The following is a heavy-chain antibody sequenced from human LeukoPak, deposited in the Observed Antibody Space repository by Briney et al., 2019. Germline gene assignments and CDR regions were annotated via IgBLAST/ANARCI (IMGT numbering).Heavy chain of an antibody. CDR2: INANSGDT. V-gene: IGHV1-2*02. D-gene: IGHD2-2*01. J-gene: IGHJ5*01. CDR3: ARADASRWFDY. Sequence: SVKVSFKASGYTFTVDYRHWVRQAPAQGLEWMGWINANSGDTGYAQKFQGRVTMTRDTSVSTAYMELSRLRSNDAAVYFCARADASRWFDYWGQGALVTVSS. CDR1: GYTFTVDY.